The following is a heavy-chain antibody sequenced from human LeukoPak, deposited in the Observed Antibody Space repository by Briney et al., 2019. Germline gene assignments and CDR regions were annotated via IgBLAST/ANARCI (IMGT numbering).Heavy chain of an antibody. CDR2: IYYSGST. V-gene: IGHV4-59*01. J-gene: IGHJ4*02. CDR1: GVSISSYY. CDR3: ARDLGGGYYLDY. Sequence: SETLSLTCTVSGVSISSYYWSWIRQPPGKGLEWIGYIYYSGSTNYNPSLKSRVTISVDTSKNQFSLKLSPVTAADTAVYYCARDLGGGYYLDYWGQGTLVTVSS. D-gene: IGHD3-3*01.